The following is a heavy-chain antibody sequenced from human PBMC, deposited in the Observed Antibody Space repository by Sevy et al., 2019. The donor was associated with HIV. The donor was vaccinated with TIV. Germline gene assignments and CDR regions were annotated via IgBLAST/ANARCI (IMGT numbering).Heavy chain of an antibody. Sequence: GGCLRLSCAASGFTFSYYNMNCVRQAPGKGLEWVSSISSGSSYVYHADSVKGRFTISRDNAKNSLYLQMNSLRTEDTAVYYCASPLHYYDSPSAYWGQGTWVPVSS. D-gene: IGHD3-22*01. CDR2: ISSGSSYV. J-gene: IGHJ4*02. CDR3: ASPLHYYDSPSAY. V-gene: IGHV3-21*01. CDR1: GFTFSYYN.